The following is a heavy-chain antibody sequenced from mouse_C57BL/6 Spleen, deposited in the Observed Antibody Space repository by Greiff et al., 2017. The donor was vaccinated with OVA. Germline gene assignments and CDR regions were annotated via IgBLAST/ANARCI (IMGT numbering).Heavy chain of an antibody. CDR2: IYPGDGDT. J-gene: IGHJ4*01. CDR1: GYAFSSYW. V-gene: IGHV1-80*01. Sequence: VQLVESGAELVKPGASVKISCKASGYAFSSYWMNWVKQRPGKGLEWIGQIYPGDGDTNYNGKFKGKATLTADKSSSTAYMQLSSLTSEDSAVYFCARSNIYYYGSSVYAMDYWGQGTSVTVSS. CDR3: ARSNIYYYGSSVYAMDY. D-gene: IGHD1-1*01.